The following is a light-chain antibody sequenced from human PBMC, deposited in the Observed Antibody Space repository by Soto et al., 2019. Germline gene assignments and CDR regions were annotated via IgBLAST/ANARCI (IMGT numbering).Light chain of an antibody. CDR2: DAS. V-gene: IGKV3-11*01. CDR3: QQRGNXPPIT. Sequence: PGERATLSCRASQSVGKYLAWYQQKPDQAPRLLIYDASHRATGIPARFSGSGSGTDFTFTISSLEPEDFAVYYCQQRGNXPPITFGXGTRXEIX. CDR1: QSVGKY. J-gene: IGKJ5*01.